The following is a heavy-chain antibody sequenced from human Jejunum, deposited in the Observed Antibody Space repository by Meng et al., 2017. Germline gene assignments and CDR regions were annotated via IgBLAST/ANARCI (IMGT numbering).Heavy chain of an antibody. CDR1: GVTFSNYT. CDR2: VIPVLDMA. V-gene: IGHV1-69*10. J-gene: IGHJ4*02. Sequence: QVQLVQSGADVKKPGSSVKVSCKASGVTFSNYTISCVRQDPGQGIEWMGRVIPVLDMANYAQKFQDRVTITADKSTSTAYMELSSLRSEDTAVYYCARDQYGDYAFDYWGQVTLVTVSS. D-gene: IGHD4-17*01. CDR3: ARDQYGDYAFDY.